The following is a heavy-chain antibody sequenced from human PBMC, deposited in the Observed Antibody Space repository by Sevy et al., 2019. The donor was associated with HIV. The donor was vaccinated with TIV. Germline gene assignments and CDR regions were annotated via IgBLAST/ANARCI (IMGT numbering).Heavy chain of an antibody. CDR3: ARDTSPASGSYRMDI. D-gene: IGHD1-26*01. J-gene: IGHJ6*02. V-gene: IGHV3-48*02. CDR2: ISSSSSTI. CDR1: GFTFSSYS. Sequence: GGSLRLSCAASGFTFSSYSMNWVRQAPGKGLEWVSYISSSSSTIYYADSVKGQFTISRDNAKNSLYMQMNSLRDEDTAVYYCARDTSPASGSYRMDIWGQGTTVTVSS.